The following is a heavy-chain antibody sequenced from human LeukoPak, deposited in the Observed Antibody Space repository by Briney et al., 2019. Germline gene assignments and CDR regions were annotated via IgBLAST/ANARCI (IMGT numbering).Heavy chain of an antibody. CDR1: GLVFSTYD. CDR2: ISRACDRK. J-gene: IGHJ3*01. Sequence: PGGSQRLSCAGSGLVFSTYDMVWVRRARGKGLEGVTYISRACDRKYCEDSVKGRFPISRDNSRNTMFLQMNSVRAEDTAVYYCARGESCAFDVWGQGTMVTVSS. CDR3: ARGESCAFDV. V-gene: IGHV3-23*01.